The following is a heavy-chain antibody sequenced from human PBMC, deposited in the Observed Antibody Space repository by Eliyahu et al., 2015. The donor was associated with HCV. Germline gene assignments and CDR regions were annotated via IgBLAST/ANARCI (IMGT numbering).Heavy chain of an antibody. CDR1: GFXFSSYG. D-gene: IGHD3-10*01. CDR2: ISYDGSNK. J-gene: IGHJ4*02. CDR3: AKDVGPRLSGSYYNY. V-gene: IGHV3-30*18. Sequence: QVQLVESGGGVVQPGRSLRLSCAASGFXFSSYGMHWVRQAPGKGLEWVAVISYDGSNKYYADSVKGRFTISRDNSKNTLYLQMNSLRAEDTAVYYCAKDVGPRLSGSYYNYWGQGTLVTVSS.